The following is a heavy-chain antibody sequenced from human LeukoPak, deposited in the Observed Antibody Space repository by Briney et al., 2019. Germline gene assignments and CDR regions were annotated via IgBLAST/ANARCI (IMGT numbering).Heavy chain of an antibody. D-gene: IGHD3-22*01. V-gene: IGHV1-18*01. CDR1: GYTFTSYG. CDR3: ARVKSYYYDTSDKDAFDI. Sequence: ASVKVSCKASGYTFTSYGISWVRQAPGQGLEWMGWISAYNGNTNYAQKLQGRVTMTTDTSTSTAYMELSSLRSGDTAVYYCARVKSYYYDTSDKDAFDIWGQGTMVTVSS. CDR2: ISAYNGNT. J-gene: IGHJ3*02.